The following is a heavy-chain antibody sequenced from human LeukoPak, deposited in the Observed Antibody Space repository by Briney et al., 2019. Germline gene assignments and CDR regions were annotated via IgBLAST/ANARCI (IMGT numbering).Heavy chain of an antibody. CDR2: IYYSGST. Sequence: PSETLSLTCTVSGGSISSSSYYWGWIRQPPGNGLEWIGSIYYSGSTYYNPSLKSRVTISVDTSKNQFSLKLSSVTAADTAVYYCARGGGGSGYSGEFDYWGQGTLVTVSS. J-gene: IGHJ4*02. V-gene: IGHV4-39*01. CDR1: GGSISSSSYY. D-gene: IGHD3-22*01. CDR3: ARGGGGSGYSGEFDY.